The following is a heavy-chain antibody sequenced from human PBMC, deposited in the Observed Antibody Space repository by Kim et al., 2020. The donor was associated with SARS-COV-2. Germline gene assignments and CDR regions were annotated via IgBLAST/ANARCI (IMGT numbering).Heavy chain of an antibody. Sequence: GGSLRLSCAASGFTFSSYAMSWVRQAPGKGLEWVSAISGSGGSTYYADSVKGRFTISRDNSKNTLYLQMDSLRAEDTAVYYCAKDSTVAGTGVSDYWGQGTLVTVSS. V-gene: IGHV3-23*01. J-gene: IGHJ4*02. CDR2: ISGSGGST. CDR3: AKDSTVAGTGVSDY. CDR1: GFTFSSYA. D-gene: IGHD6-19*01.